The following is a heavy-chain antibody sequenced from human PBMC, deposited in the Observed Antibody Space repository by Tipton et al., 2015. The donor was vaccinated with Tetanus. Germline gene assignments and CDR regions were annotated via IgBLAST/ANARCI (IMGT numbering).Heavy chain of an antibody. CDR3: AKYTVGGLTSFDL. Sequence: SGFTFSSYAMSWVRQAPGKGLEWVSAISGSGGSTYYADSVKGRFTISRDNSKNTLYLQMNSLRAEDTAVYYCAKYTVGGLTSFDLWGRGTLVTVSS. V-gene: IGHV3-23*01. CDR1: GFTFSSYA. J-gene: IGHJ2*01. CDR2: ISGSGGST. D-gene: IGHD3-16*01.